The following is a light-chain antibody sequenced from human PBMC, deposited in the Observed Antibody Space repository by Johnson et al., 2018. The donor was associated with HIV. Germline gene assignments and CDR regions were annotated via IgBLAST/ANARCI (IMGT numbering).Light chain of an antibody. V-gene: IGLV1-51*02. Sequence: QSVLTQPPSVSAAPGQKVTISCSGSSSNIGDNYVSWYQQLPGTAPKVLIYENNERPSGIPDRFSGSRSGTSATLGITGLQTGDEADYYCGSWDTSLSASLCGTGTKVSVL. CDR2: ENN. CDR1: SSNIGDNY. J-gene: IGLJ1*01. CDR3: GSWDTSLSASL.